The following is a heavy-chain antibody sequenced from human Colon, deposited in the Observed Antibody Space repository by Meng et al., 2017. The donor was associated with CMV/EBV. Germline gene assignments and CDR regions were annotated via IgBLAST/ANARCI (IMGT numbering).Heavy chain of an antibody. V-gene: IGHV1-69*10. Sequence: SVKVSCKASGGTFSSYAISWVRQAPGQGLEWMGGIIPILGIANYAQKLQGRVTITADKSTSTAYMELSSLRSEDTAVYYCASNPPRDRLRRSYGMDVWGQGTTVTVSS. CDR3: ASNPPRDRLRRSYGMDV. CDR2: IIPILGIA. J-gene: IGHJ6*02. CDR1: GGTFSSYA. D-gene: IGHD4-23*01.